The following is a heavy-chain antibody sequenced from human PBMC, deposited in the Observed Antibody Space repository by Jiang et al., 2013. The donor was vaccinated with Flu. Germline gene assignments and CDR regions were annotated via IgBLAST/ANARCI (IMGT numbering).Heavy chain of an antibody. V-gene: IGHV1-3*01. CDR1: GYTFTSYA. CDR3: ATTSVGITMIVV. Sequence: CKASGYTFTSYAMHWVRQAPGQRLEWMGWINAGNGNTKYSQKFQGRVTITRDTSASTAYMELSSLRSEDTAVYYCATTSVGITMIVVWGQGTLVTVSS. D-gene: IGHD3-22*01. CDR2: INAGNGNT. J-gene: IGHJ4*02.